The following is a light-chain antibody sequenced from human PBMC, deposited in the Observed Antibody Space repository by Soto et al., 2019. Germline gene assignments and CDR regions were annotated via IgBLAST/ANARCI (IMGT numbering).Light chain of an antibody. CDR2: KAS. Sequence: DIQMTQSPSTLSASVGDRVTITCRASQSISSWLAWYQQKPGKAPKLLIYKASSLESGVPSRFSVSGSGTEFTLTISSLQPDDFATYYCQQYNFYPWTFGQGTKVEIK. CDR3: QQYNFYPWT. CDR1: QSISSW. J-gene: IGKJ1*01. V-gene: IGKV1-5*03.